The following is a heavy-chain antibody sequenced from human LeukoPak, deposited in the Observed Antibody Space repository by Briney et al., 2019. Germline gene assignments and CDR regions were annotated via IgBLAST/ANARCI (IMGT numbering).Heavy chain of an antibody. Sequence: SETLSLTCTVSGGSISTSNYYWGWIRQPPGKGLEWIGNIFYSGSTYYNPSLKSRVTISVDTSKNQFSLKLSSVTAADTAVCYCARGYYGSIDYWGQGTLVTVSS. CDR2: IFYSGST. D-gene: IGHD3-10*01. CDR3: ARGYYGSIDY. V-gene: IGHV4-39*07. CDR1: GGSISTSNYY. J-gene: IGHJ4*02.